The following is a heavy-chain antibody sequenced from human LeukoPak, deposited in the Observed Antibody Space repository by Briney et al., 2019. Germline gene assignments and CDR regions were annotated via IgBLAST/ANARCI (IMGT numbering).Heavy chain of an antibody. D-gene: IGHD6-13*01. J-gene: IGHJ6*03. V-gene: IGHV3-23*01. CDR1: GFTFSSYG. CDR2: ISGSGGST. Sequence: GGSLRLSCAASGFTFSSYGMSWVRQAPGKGLEWVSAISGSGGSTYYADSVKGRFTISRDNSKNTLYLQMNSLRAEDTAVYYCAAAAGMNYYYYYMDVWGKGTTVTISS. CDR3: AAAAGMNYYYYYMDV.